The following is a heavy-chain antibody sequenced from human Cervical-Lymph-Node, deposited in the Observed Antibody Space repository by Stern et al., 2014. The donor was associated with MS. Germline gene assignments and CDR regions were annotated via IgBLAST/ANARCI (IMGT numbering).Heavy chain of an antibody. V-gene: IGHV1-2*02. CDR2: ISPKTGSA. CDR3: ARDRGSYSDY. Sequence: QMQLVQSGAEVERPGASVKVSCKASGYTFTAYFLHWVRQAPGQGLERMGWISPKTGSATYAQKFQDRVTMTRDTSINTGYMEVSSLRSDDTAVYYCARDRGSYSDYWGQGTLVAVSS. CDR1: GYTFTAYF. D-gene: IGHD1-26*01. J-gene: IGHJ4*02.